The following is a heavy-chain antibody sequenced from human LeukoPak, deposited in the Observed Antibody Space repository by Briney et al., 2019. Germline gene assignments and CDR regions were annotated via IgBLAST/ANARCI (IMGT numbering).Heavy chain of an antibody. V-gene: IGHV1-46*01. D-gene: IGHD6-6*01. CDR3: ARGWYSNSFAYNWLAP. Sequence: ASVKVSCKTSGYTFTDNYIHWVRQAPGQGLEWMGKINPTDGSTTYSQKFQGRVTLTRDMPTNTVYMDLSSLRSEDTAVYYCARGWYSNSFAYNWLAPWGQGTLVTVSS. J-gene: IGHJ5*02. CDR1: GYTFTDNY. CDR2: INPTDGST.